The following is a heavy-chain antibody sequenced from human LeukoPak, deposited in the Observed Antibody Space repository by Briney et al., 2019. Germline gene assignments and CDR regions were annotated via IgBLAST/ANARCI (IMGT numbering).Heavy chain of an antibody. CDR2: IYHSGST. J-gene: IGHJ4*02. CDR1: GGSISSGGYS. Sequence: PSETLSLTCAVSGGSISSGGYSWSWIRQETGKGLEWIGYIYHSGSTYYNPSLKSRVTISVDRSKNQFSLKLSSVTAADTAVYYCARHGEYSSPSKGIDYWGQGTLVTVSS. V-gene: IGHV4-30-2*01. D-gene: IGHD6-6*01. CDR3: ARHGEYSSPSKGIDY.